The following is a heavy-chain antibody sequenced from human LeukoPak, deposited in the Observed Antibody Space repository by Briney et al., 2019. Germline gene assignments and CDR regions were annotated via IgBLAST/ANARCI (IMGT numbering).Heavy chain of an antibody. V-gene: IGHV3-30*04. Sequence: PGGSLRLSCAASGFTFSSYAMHWVRQAPGKGLEWVALTSYDGSNEKYADSVKGRFTVSRDISGNTLYLQMNSLRLDDTAVYFCATVGVSRAWVFDYWGQGTLVHVSS. D-gene: IGHD2-15*01. CDR3: ATVGVSRAWVFDY. J-gene: IGHJ4*02. CDR1: GFTFSSYA. CDR2: TSYDGSNE.